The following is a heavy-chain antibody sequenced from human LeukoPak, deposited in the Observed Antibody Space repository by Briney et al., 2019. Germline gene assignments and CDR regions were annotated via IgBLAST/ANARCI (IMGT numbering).Heavy chain of an antibody. CDR1: GGSIGTYY. CDR2: VYYSGST. D-gene: IGHD1-26*01. J-gene: IGHJ4*02. Sequence: PSETLSLTCTVSGGSIGTYYWSWIRQPPGKGLEWIGYVYYSGSTSYNPSLKSRVAISVDTSKNQCSLKLSSVTAADTAVYYCARHRGSLSGPFDYWGRGTLFSVSS. V-gene: IGHV4-59*08. CDR3: ARHRGSLSGPFDY.